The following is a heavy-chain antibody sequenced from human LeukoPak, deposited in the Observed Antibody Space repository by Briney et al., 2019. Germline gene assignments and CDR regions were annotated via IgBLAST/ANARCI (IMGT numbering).Heavy chain of an antibody. D-gene: IGHD2-2*01. CDR3: ARVTPVVVPAAWLDY. Sequence: GASVKVSCKASGYTFTSYGISWVRQAPGQGLEWMGWISAYNGSTNYAQKLQGRVTMTTDTSTSTAYMELRSLRSDDTAVYYCARVTPVVVPAAWLDYWGQGTLVTVSS. CDR1: GYTFTSYG. CDR2: ISAYNGST. V-gene: IGHV1-18*01. J-gene: IGHJ4*02.